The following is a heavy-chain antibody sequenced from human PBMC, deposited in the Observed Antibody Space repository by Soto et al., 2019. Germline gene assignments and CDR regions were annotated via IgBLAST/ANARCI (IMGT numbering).Heavy chain of an antibody. D-gene: IGHD3-16*01. V-gene: IGHV3-74*01. CDR1: GFTFSNYW. Sequence: DVQLVESGGGLVKPGGSLRLSCEASGFTFSNYWMHWVRQAPGKGLVWVSRIKSDGSSTSYADSVKGRFTISRDNAKNTLYLQMNILGAEDTAVYYCARESGGLDYWGQGTLVTVSS. CDR3: ARESGGLDY. CDR2: IKSDGSST. J-gene: IGHJ4*02.